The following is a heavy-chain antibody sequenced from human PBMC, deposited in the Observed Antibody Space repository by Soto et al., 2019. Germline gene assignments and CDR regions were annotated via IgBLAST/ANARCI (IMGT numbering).Heavy chain of an antibody. CDR2: ISYDGSNK. Sequence: GGALRLSCAAYGFTFSSYGMHWVRQAPGKGLEWVAVISYDGSNKYYADSVKGRFTISRDNSKNTLYLQMNSLRAEDTAVYYCAKGLRRERGMDVWGQGTTGTVSS. CDR3: AKGLRRERGMDV. V-gene: IGHV3-30*18. J-gene: IGHJ6*02. CDR1: GFTFSSYG. D-gene: IGHD4-17*01.